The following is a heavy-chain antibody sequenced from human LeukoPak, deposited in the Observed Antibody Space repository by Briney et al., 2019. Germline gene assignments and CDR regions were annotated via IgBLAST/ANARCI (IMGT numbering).Heavy chain of an antibody. J-gene: IGHJ5*02. CDR3: ASHSYGYNH. Sequence: PGGSLRLSCAASGIIITSYWISWVRQPPGKGLEWVANIKQDGSEKNYVDSVKGRFTIFRDNARNSLYLQMNSLRAEDTAVYYCASHSYGYNHWGQGTLVIVSS. CDR2: IKQDGSEK. CDR1: GIIITSYW. D-gene: IGHD3-16*01. V-gene: IGHV3-7*01.